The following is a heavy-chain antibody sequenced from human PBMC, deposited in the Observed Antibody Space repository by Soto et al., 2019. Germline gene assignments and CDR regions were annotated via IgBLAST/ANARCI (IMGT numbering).Heavy chain of an antibody. V-gene: IGHV4-59*01. Sequence: QVQLQESGPGLVKPSETLSLTCTVSGGSISSYYWSWIRQPPGKGLEWIGYIYYSGSTNYNPSLKSRVTISVDTSKNQFSLKLSSVTAADTAVYYCARMYYDILTGSYYYYGMDVWGQGTTVTVSS. CDR3: ARMYYDILTGSYYYYGMDV. CDR1: GGSISSYY. J-gene: IGHJ6*02. CDR2: IYYSGST. D-gene: IGHD3-9*01.